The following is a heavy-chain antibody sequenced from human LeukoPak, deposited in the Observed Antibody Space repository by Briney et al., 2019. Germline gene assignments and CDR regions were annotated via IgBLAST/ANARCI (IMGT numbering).Heavy chain of an antibody. CDR1: GFIFDNYA. CDR2: LTWDSDSI. J-gene: IGHJ2*01. V-gene: IGHV3-9*01. D-gene: IGHD6-13*01. CDR3: AKRLTSAGPFDL. Sequence: GGSLRLSCTASGFIFDNYAMHWVRQAPGKGLEGVSGLTWDSDSIDYADSVKGRFIVSRENAKNSLYLQMNSLRPEDTAFYYCAKRLTSAGPFDLWGRGTLVTVSS.